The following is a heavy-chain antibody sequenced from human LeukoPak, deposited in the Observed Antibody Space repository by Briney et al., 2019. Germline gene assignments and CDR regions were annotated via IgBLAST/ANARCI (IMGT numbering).Heavy chain of an antibody. V-gene: IGHV5-51*01. D-gene: IGHD4-11*01. CDR1: GYTFTNYW. Sequence: GESLKISCKASGYTFTNYWIGWVRQMPGKGLEWMGIIYPGDSDTRYSPSLQGQVTISADKSISTAYLQWSSLKASDTAMYYCARQGYSSHFDYWGQGTLVTVSS. J-gene: IGHJ4*02. CDR3: ARQGYSSHFDY. CDR2: IYPGDSDT.